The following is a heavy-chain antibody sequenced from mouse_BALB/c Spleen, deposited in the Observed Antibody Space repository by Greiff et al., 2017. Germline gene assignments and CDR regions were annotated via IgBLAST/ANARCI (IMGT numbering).Heavy chain of an antibody. CDR3: ARAFGTYYYAMDY. CDR1: GYTFTDYY. Sequence: QVQLQQSGAELARPGASVKLSCKASGYTFTDYYINWVKQRTGQGLEWIGEIYPGSGNTYYNEKFKGKATLTADKSSSTAYMQLSSLTSEDSAVYFCARAFGTYYYAMDYWGQGTSVTVSS. V-gene: IGHV1-77*01. CDR2: IYPGSGNT. D-gene: IGHD3-3*01. J-gene: IGHJ4*01.